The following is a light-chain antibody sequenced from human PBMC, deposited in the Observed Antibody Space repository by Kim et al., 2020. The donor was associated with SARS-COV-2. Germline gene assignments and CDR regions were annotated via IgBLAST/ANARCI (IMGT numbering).Light chain of an antibody. CDR3: QSYDSSLSGFYV. J-gene: IGLJ1*01. CDR2: DNT. V-gene: IGLV1-40*01. CDR1: GSNIGAGYD. Sequence: QSVLTQPPSVSGAPGQRVTISCTGSGSNIGAGYDVHWYQQLPGTAPKLLIYDNTNRPSGVPDRFPGSNSGTSASLAITGLRAEDEADYYCQSYDSSLSGFYVFGAGTKVTVL.